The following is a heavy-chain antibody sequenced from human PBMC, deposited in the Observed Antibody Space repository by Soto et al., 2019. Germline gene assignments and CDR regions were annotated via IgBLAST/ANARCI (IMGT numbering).Heavy chain of an antibody. V-gene: IGHV3-23*01. CDR3: AKPPVDTAMAWYYYGMDV. D-gene: IGHD5-18*01. CDR2: ISGSGGST. Sequence: VESLRLSCAASGFTFSSYAMSWVRQAPGKGLEWVSAISGSGGSTYYADSVKGRFTISRDNSKNTLYLQMNSLRAEDTAVYYCAKPPVDTAMAWYYYGMDVWGQGTTVTVSS. CDR1: GFTFSSYA. J-gene: IGHJ6*02.